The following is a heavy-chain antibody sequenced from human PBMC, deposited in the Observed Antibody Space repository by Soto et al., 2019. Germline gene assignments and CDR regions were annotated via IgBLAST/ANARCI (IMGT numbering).Heavy chain of an antibody. CDR2: ISNSGSHI. J-gene: IGHJ4*02. CDR3: ARAFCGGDCYFDY. D-gene: IGHD2-21*02. CDR1: GFTFSSYE. V-gene: IGHV3-48*03. Sequence: EVQLVESGGGLVQPGGSLRLSCAASGFTFSSYEMNWVRQAPGMGLEWLSYISNSGSHIYYADSVRGRFTISRDNAKSSLYLQMNSLRAEDTAVYYCARAFCGGDCYFDYWGPGTLVTVSS.